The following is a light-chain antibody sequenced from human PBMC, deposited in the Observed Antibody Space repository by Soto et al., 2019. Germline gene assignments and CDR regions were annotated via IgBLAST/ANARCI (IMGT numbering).Light chain of an antibody. Sequence: EIVMTQSPATLSVSPGERATLSCRASQSVNIYLAWYQQKPGQAPRLLIFGASYRATGIPARFSGSGSGTDFTLTISSLEPEDFAVYYCQQRSNWPPVFGGGTKVDI. J-gene: IGKJ4*01. V-gene: IGKV3-11*01. CDR3: QQRSNWPPV. CDR2: GAS. CDR1: QSVNIY.